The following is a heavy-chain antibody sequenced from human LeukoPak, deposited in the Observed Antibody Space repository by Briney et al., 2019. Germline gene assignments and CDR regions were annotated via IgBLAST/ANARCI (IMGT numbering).Heavy chain of an antibody. J-gene: IGHJ3*02. CDR2: FYASGGT. D-gene: IGHD2-2*01. CDR3: ARESSSAFPAFDI. V-gene: IGHV3-66*01. CDR1: GFSVSSNY. Sequence: GGSLRLSCEASGFSVSSNYMSWVRQAPGKGLEWVSVFYASGGTFYTDSVKGRFTISRDTSTNSLYLQMSSLRTEDTAVYYCARESSSAFPAFDIWGQGTMVTVSS.